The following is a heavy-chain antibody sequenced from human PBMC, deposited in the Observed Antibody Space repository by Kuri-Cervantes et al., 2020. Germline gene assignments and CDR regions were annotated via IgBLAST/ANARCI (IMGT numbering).Heavy chain of an antibody. CDR2: IYYSGST. D-gene: IGHD1-1*01. V-gene: IGHV4-30-4*01. CDR3: ARVPGGIDAFDI. Sequence: LRLSCTVSGGSISSGDYYWSRIRQPPGKGLEWIGYIYYSGSTYYNPSLKSRVTISVDTSKNQFSLKLSSVTAADTAVYYCARVPGGIDAFDIWGQGTMVTVSS. CDR1: GGSISSGDYY. J-gene: IGHJ3*02.